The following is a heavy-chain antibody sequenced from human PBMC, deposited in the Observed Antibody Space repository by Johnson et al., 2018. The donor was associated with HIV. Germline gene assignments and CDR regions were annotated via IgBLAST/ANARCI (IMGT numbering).Heavy chain of an antibody. CDR2: ISWDGGST. J-gene: IGHJ3*02. V-gene: IGHV3-43*01. CDR1: GFTFSSYG. Sequence: EVQLVESGGGLVQPGGSLRLSCAASGFTFSSYGMHWVRQAPGKGLEWVSLISWDGGSTYYADSVKGRFTISRDNSKNSLYLQMNSLRTEDTALYYCVKGRRWLPYGGAFDIWGQGTMVTVSS. CDR3: VKGRRWLPYGGAFDI. D-gene: IGHD4-23*01.